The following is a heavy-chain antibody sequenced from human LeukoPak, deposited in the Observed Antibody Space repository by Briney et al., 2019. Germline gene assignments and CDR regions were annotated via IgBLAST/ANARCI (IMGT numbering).Heavy chain of an antibody. D-gene: IGHD3-3*01. CDR2: ISGSGGST. Sequence: GGSLRLSCAASGFTFSSYAMSWVRQAPGKGLEWVSAISGSGGSTYYADSVKGRFTISRGNSKNTLYLQMNSLRAEDMAVYYCAKWDDFWSGYNAFDIWGQGTMVTVSS. CDR3: AKWDDFWSGYNAFDI. J-gene: IGHJ3*02. CDR1: GFTFSSYA. V-gene: IGHV3-23*01.